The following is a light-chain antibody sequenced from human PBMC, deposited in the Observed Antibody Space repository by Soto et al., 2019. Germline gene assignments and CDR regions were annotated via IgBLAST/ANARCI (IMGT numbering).Light chain of an antibody. Sequence: EIVLTQSPGTLSLSPGERATLSCRASQSVRSNYLAWYQQKPGQAPSLLIYGASTRATGIPDRFRGSGSGTDFTLTITRLEPEDFAVYYCHHYCNSPATFGQGTKLEIK. CDR3: HHYCNSPAT. CDR2: GAS. V-gene: IGKV3-20*01. J-gene: IGKJ2*01. CDR1: QSVRSNY.